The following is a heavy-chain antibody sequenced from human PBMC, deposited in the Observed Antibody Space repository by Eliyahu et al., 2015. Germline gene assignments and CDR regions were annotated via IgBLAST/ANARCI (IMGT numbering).Heavy chain of an antibody. Sequence: EVLLVESGGGLVQPGGSLRLSCAASGFTFNIYDLXWVRQAPGKGLEWISYISSSSSIIYYADSXLGRYTISRDNAKSSLYLQMNSLRDDDTAVYYCARRGSNKDSSMWGTAYYNYYAMDVWGQGTTVTVSS. CDR2: ISSSSSII. J-gene: IGHJ6*02. V-gene: IGHV3-48*02. D-gene: IGHD3-22*01. CDR3: ARRGSNKDSSMWGTAYYNYYAMDV. CDR1: GFTFNIYD.